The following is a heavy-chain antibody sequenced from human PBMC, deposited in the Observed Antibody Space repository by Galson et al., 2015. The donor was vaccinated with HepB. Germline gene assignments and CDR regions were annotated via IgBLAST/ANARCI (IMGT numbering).Heavy chain of an antibody. D-gene: IGHD1-7*01. V-gene: IGHV5-51*01. CDR2: IYPGDSEI. CDR1: GYSFTNYW. Sequence: QSGAAVTRPWASLTLSCQASGYSFTNYWIGWVRKTPGYGLECMGIIYPGDSEIRYNPSFQGQVTMSVDKSISTAYLQWGSLKASDSAMYYCARLGQELYHYYGMDVWGQGTTVTGSS. CDR3: ARLGQELYHYYGMDV. J-gene: IGHJ6*02.